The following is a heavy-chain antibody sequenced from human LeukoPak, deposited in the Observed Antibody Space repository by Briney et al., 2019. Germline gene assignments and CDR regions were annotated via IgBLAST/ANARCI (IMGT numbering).Heavy chain of an antibody. CDR2: ISSSGDNR. Sequence: PGGSLRLSCAASGFTFSSYEMHWVRQAPGRGLEWVSYISSSGDNRHYAASAMGRFTISRDNARNSLYLQMDSLRAEDTAVYFCARGGPSAQMFDCWGQGTLVTVSS. J-gene: IGHJ4*02. CDR1: GFTFSSYE. V-gene: IGHV3-48*03. D-gene: IGHD6-6*01. CDR3: ARGGPSAQMFDC.